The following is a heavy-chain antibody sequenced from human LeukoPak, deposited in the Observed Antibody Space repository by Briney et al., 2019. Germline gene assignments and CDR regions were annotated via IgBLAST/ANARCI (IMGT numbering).Heavy chain of an antibody. V-gene: IGHV3-21*01. CDR2: ISCSTTFI. D-gene: IGHD4-23*01. CDR1: GFSFSSFS. Sequence: GSLRLSCAASGFSFSSFSMNWVRQAPGKGLEWVSSISCSTTFIDYADSVKGRFTISRDNAKDSLYLQMNSLRAGDTAVYYCARGEPGFGGLPTVLDNWGQGALVTVSS. CDR3: ARGEPGFGGLPTVLDN. J-gene: IGHJ4*02.